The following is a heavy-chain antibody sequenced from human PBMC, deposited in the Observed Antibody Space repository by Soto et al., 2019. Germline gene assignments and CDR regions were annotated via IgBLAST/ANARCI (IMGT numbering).Heavy chain of an antibody. CDR1: VITFTTYG. CDR3: AKEMYPRTVLDSSSPWGDY. D-gene: IGHD6-6*01. CDR2: VSYDGSHK. J-gene: IGHJ4*02. V-gene: IGHV3-30*18. Sequence: GWSLRLSCSASVITFTTYGMHWFRQTPGKGLEWVAVVSYDGSHKYYADSVKGRFTISRDDSKNTLYLQMNSLRVEDTAVYYCAKEMYPRTVLDSSSPWGDYWGQGTLVTVSS.